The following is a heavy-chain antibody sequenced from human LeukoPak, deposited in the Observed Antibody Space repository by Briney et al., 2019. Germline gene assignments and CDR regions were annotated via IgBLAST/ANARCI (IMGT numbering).Heavy chain of an antibody. CDR1: GGSISGSY. Sequence: SETLSLTCTVSGGSISGSYWSWIRQPPGKGLEWIAYMYNSGSTNYNPSLKSRVTISIDTSKNQFSLKLSSLTAADTAVYYCAREGVYGIIDYWGQGTLVTVSS. J-gene: IGHJ4*02. CDR2: MYNSGST. CDR3: AREGVYGIIDY. D-gene: IGHD1-1*01. V-gene: IGHV4-59*01.